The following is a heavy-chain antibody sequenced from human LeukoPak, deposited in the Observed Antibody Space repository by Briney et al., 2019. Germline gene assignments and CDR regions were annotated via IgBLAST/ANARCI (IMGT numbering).Heavy chain of an antibody. D-gene: IGHD3-22*01. Sequence: ASVKVSCKASGYTFTRYYMHWVRQAPGQGFEWMGWINPNSGGTNYAQKFQGRVTMTRDTSISTAYMELSRLRSDDTAVYYCARDRAYYYDSSDAFDIWGQGTMVTVSS. CDR2: INPNSGGT. J-gene: IGHJ3*02. CDR3: ARDRAYYYDSSDAFDI. V-gene: IGHV1-2*02. CDR1: GYTFTRYY.